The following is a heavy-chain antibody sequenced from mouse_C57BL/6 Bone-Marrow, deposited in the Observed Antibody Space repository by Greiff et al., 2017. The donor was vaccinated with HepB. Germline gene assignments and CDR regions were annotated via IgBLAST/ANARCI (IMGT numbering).Heavy chain of an antibody. J-gene: IGHJ4*01. D-gene: IGHD1-1*01. CDR2: ISNGGGST. CDR1: GFTFSDYY. Sequence: EVHLVESGGGLVQPGGSLKLSCAASGFTFSDYYMYWVRQTPEKRLEWVAYISNGGGSTYYPDTVKGRFTISRDNAKNTLYLQMSRLKSEDTAMYYCARLYYGSSPFAMDYWGQGTSVTVSS. V-gene: IGHV5-12*01. CDR3: ARLYYGSSPFAMDY.